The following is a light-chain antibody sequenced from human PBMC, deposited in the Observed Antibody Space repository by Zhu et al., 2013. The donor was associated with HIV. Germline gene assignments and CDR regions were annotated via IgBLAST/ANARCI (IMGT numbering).Light chain of an antibody. CDR3: QQYHAFPYT. CDR2: GAS. Sequence: DIQMTQSPSSLSASVGDRVTITCRASQGISNYLAWYQQKPGKVPKSLIYGASSLQSGVSSRFSGSGSGTDFTLTISSLQPEDSATYYCQQYHAFPYTFGQGTKLEIK. CDR1: QGISNY. V-gene: IGKV1-16*01. J-gene: IGKJ2*01.